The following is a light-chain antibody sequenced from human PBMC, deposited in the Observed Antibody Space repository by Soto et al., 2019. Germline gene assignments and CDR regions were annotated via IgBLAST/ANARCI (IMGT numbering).Light chain of an antibody. Sequence: EVVMTQSPATLSVSPGDKVSLSCRANQTISNMLAWYQQKPGRAPRLLIYAASTRATGVSARFSGSGSGTDFTLTISSLEPEDFAVYYCQQRSNWPLTFGGGTKVDIK. V-gene: IGKV3-11*01. CDR2: AAS. CDR3: QQRSNWPLT. J-gene: IGKJ4*01. CDR1: QTISNM.